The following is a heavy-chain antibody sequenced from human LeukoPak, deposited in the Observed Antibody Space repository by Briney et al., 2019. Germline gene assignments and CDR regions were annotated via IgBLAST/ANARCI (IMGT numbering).Heavy chain of an antibody. CDR2: ISGSGDST. Sequence: GGSLRLSCAASGFTFNTYALNWFRQAPGKGLEWVSSISGSGDSTYYADSVKGRFTISRDNSKNTLFLQMNSLRAEDTAVYYCAKSPDVAGTGRFDYWGQGTLVTVSS. J-gene: IGHJ4*02. CDR3: AKSPDVAGTGRFDY. V-gene: IGHV3-23*01. D-gene: IGHD6-19*01. CDR1: GFTFNTYA.